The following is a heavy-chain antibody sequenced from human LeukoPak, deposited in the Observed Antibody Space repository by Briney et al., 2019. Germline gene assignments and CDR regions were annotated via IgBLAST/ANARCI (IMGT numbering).Heavy chain of an antibody. Sequence: GRSLRLSSSVSGFTFSDSGMHWVRQAPGKGLEWVAFISNDGENELYADSVKGRFTISRDNSKNTLYLQMNSLRPEDTAVYYCAKDHYASGWCPEDWGQGTLVTVSS. V-gene: IGHV3-30*18. CDR2: ISNDGENE. D-gene: IGHD6-19*01. CDR3: AKDHYASGWCPED. J-gene: IGHJ4*02. CDR1: GFTFSDSG.